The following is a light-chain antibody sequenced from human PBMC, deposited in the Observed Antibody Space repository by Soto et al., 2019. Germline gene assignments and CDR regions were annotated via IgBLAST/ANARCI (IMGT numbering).Light chain of an antibody. CDR2: GNS. CDR1: SSNIGAGYD. J-gene: IGLJ2*01. CDR3: QSYDSSLSASVV. Sequence: QPVLTQPPSVSGAPGQRVTISCTGSSSNIGAGYDVHWYQQLPGTAPKLLIYGNSHRPSGVPDRFSGSKSGTSASLAITGLQAEDEADYYCQSYDSSLSASVVFGVGTKVTVL. V-gene: IGLV1-40*01.